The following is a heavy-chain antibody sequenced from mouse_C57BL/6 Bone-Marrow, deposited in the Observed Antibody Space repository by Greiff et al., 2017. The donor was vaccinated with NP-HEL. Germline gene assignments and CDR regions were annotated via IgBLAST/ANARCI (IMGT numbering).Heavy chain of an antibody. Sequence: VQLQQSGTVLARPGASVKMSCKTSGYTFTSYWMHWVKQRPGQGLEWIGAIYPGNSDTSYNQKFKGKAKLTAVTSGSTAYMELSSLTNEDSAVYYCTYGNYYYAMDYWGQGTSVTVSS. V-gene: IGHV1-5*01. CDR3: TYGNYYYAMDY. D-gene: IGHD2-1*01. CDR2: IYPGNSDT. J-gene: IGHJ4*01. CDR1: GYTFTSYW.